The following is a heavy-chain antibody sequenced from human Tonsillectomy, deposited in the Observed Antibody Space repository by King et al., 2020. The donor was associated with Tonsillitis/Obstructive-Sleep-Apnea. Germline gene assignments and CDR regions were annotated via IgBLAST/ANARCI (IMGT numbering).Heavy chain of an antibody. CDR1: GGSISSYY. CDR2: INYSGST. J-gene: IGHJ4*02. CDR3: ARGGASTATNRFDS. D-gene: IGHD4-17*01. Sequence: VQLQESGPGVVKPSETLSLTCTVSGGSISSYYWSWIRQPPGKELEWIANINYSGSTNYNPPLRSRVTVSVDTSKNQFSLKVSPVTAADPAVYYCARGGASTATNRFDSWGQGTLVTVSS. V-gene: IGHV4-59*01.